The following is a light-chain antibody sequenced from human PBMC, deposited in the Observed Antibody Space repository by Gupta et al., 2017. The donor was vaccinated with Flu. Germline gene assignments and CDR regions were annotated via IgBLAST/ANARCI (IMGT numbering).Light chain of an antibody. CDR3: QSYDNSLSGSKV. V-gene: IGLV1-40*01. CDR2: GNS. Sequence: QPVLTQPPSVSGAPGQRVTISCPGSSPNIGAGYDVHWYQQIPGTAPKVLIYGNSNRPSGVPDRFSGSKSVTSASLAITGLQAEDEADYYCQSYDNSLSGSKVFGGGTKLTVL. CDR1: SPNIGAGYD. J-gene: IGLJ3*02.